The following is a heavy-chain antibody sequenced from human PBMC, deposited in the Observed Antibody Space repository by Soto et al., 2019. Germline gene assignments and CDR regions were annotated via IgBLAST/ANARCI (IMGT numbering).Heavy chain of an antibody. CDR2: ISSSSSYT. V-gene: IGHV3-11*06. Sequence: GGSLRLSCAASGFTFSDYYMSWIRRAPGKGLEWVSYISSSSSYTNYADSVKGRFTISRDNAKNSLYLQMNSLRAEDTAVYYCARDSEPRAIAVAGSFDYWGQGTLVTVSS. CDR3: ARDSEPRAIAVAGSFDY. J-gene: IGHJ4*02. D-gene: IGHD6-19*01. CDR1: GFTFSDYY.